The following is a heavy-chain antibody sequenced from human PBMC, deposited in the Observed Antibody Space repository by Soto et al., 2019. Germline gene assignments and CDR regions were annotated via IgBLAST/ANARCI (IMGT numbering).Heavy chain of an antibody. Sequence: SETLSLTCTVSGGSISSYYWSWIRQPPGKGLEWIGYIYYSGSTNCNPSLKSRVTISVDTSKNQFSLKLSSVTAADTAVYYCAAEEYSYGTHAFDIWGQGTMVTVSS. J-gene: IGHJ3*02. CDR3: AAEEYSYGTHAFDI. D-gene: IGHD5-18*01. V-gene: IGHV4-59*01. CDR1: GGSISSYY. CDR2: IYYSGST.